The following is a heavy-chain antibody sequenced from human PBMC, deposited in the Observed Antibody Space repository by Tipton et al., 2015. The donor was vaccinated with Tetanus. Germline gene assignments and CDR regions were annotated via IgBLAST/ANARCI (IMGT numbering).Heavy chain of an antibody. CDR1: GFTVSSNY. D-gene: IGHD5-18*01. CDR3: ARLHSYGLPKSDAFDI. Sequence: GSLRLSCAASGFTVSSNYMSWVRQAPGKGLEWVSVIYSGGSTYYADSVKGRFTISRDNSKNTLYLQMNILRAEDTAVYYCARLHSYGLPKSDAFDIWGQGSMFTVSS. V-gene: IGHV3-53*01. CDR2: IYSGGST. J-gene: IGHJ3*02.